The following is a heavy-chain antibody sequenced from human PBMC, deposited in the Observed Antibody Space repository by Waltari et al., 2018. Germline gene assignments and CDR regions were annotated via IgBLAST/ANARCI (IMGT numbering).Heavy chain of an antibody. Sequence: QVRLQEWGAGTLKPSQTLSLTCAVYGGSFSGYHWTWLRQPPGKGLEWLGEINHGGVTNYNPSLSSRLTILIDTSKKQFSLRLSSVTAADTAVYYCARGGVPDAYGSGSYYRNWFDPWGQGTLATVSS. V-gene: IGHV4-34*01. CDR3: ARGGVPDAYGSGSYYRNWFDP. CDR2: INHGGVT. J-gene: IGHJ5*02. D-gene: IGHD3-10*01. CDR1: GGSFSGYH.